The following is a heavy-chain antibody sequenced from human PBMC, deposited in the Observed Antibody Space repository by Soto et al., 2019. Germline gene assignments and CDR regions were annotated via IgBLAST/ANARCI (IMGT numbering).Heavy chain of an antibody. CDR2: ITSSSDTI. CDR1: GFTFRTYS. D-gene: IGHD1-26*01. J-gene: IGHJ6*02. Sequence: EVQLVESGGGLVQPGGSLRLSCAASGFTFRTYSMNWVRQAPGKGLEWVSYITSSSDTIYYGDSVQGRFTISRDNARNSLYLQVHSLRDEDTAVYYCARVPSSGSYRSYYYYGMDVWGQGTTVTVSS. CDR3: ARVPSSGSYRSYYYYGMDV. V-gene: IGHV3-48*02.